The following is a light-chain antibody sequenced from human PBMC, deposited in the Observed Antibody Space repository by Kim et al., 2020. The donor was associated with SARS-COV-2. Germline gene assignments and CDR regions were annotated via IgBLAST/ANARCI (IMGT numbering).Light chain of an antibody. V-gene: IGKV1-5*01. Sequence: ASVGDGVTIACRASQSITSWLAWYQQKPGKAPKFLIYDASSLESGVPSRFSGSGSGTEFTLTISSLQPDDVGTYYCQQYNNYPRTFGQGTKVDIK. CDR1: QSITSW. CDR3: QQYNNYPRT. J-gene: IGKJ1*01. CDR2: DAS.